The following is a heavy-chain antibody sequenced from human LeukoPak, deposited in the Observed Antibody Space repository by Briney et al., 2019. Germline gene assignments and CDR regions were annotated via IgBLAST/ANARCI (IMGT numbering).Heavy chain of an antibody. D-gene: IGHD3-10*01. CDR1: GFSFRDYY. CDR2: ISASGTAT. CDR3: AFAVREPAY. J-gene: IGHJ4*02. V-gene: IGHV3-11*04. Sequence: GGSLRLSCAVSGFSFRDYYMSWIRQAPGKRLEWVSHISASGTATRYTTSEKGRFTISSDNANNRLFLQMNSLRVDDTAVYYCAFAVREPAYWGQGTLVTVSS.